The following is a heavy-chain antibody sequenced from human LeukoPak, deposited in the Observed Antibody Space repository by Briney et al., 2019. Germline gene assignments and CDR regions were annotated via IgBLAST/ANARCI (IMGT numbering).Heavy chain of an antibody. Sequence: SVKVSCKASGGTFSSFPITWVRQAPGQGLEWMGGIVPISDTPTYAQKFQGRVTLTADESTSTAYLELSSLRSEDTAVYYCARTLGYCTGDRCFGNTWFGPWGQGTLVTVSS. J-gene: IGHJ5*02. CDR1: GGTFSSFP. CDR3: ARTLGYCTGDRCFGNTWFGP. V-gene: IGHV1-69*13. CDR2: IVPISDTP. D-gene: IGHD2-15*01.